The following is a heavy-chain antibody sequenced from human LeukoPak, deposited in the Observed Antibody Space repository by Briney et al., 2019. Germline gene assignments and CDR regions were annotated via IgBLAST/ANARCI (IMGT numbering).Heavy chain of an antibody. V-gene: IGHV1-69*04. J-gene: IGHJ5*02. Sequence: ASVKVSCKASGGTFSSYAISWVRQAPGQGLEWMGRIIPILGIANYAQKFQGRVTITADKSTSTAYMELSSLRSEDTAVYYCARDIRTMVRGVEFDPWGQGTLVTVSS. D-gene: IGHD3-10*01. CDR2: IIPILGIA. CDR1: GGTFSSYA. CDR3: ARDIRTMVRGVEFDP.